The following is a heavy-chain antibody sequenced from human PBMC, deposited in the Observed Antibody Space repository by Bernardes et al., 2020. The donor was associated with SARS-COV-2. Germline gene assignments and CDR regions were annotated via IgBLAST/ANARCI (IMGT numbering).Heavy chain of an antibody. J-gene: IGHJ4*02. V-gene: IGHV3-21*06. CDR1: GFTFSSST. Sequence: VGSLFLSCAASGFTFSSSTMNWVRQAPGKGLEWISSISTSSSYISYSDSVRGRFTISRDNAKNSVSLQMNSLRAEDTAVYYCARVDFSNLYYFDYWGQGTPVTVSS. CDR2: ISTSSSYI. D-gene: IGHD4-4*01. CDR3: ARVDFSNLYYFDY.